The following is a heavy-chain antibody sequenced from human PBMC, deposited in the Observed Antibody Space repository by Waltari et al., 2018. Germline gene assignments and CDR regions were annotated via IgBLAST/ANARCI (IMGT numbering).Heavy chain of an antibody. V-gene: IGHV4-59*11. D-gene: IGHD3-22*01. J-gene: IGHJ3*02. CDR3: ARLPRGSVIIGAFDI. Sequence: VQLQESGTGLVKPSETLSLSCDVSGDSITSHFWSWIRQATGKGVEWIGDMYFSGTHNYNPSLKSRVTISIDTSNNQFSLNLRSVTAADTAIYYCARLPRGSVIIGAFDIWGQGTQVTVSS. CDR2: MYFSGTH. CDR1: GDSITSHF.